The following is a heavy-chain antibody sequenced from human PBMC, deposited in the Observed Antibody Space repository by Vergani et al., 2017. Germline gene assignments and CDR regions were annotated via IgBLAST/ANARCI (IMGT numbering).Heavy chain of an antibody. CDR1: GYTFTGYY. J-gene: IGHJ2*01. Sequence: QVQLVQSGAEVKKPGASVKVSCKASGYTFTGYYMHWVRQAPGQGLEWMGWINPNSGDTNYAQKFQGRVTMTRDTSISTAYMELSRLRSDDTAVYYCARSGRRIAAADHWYFDLWGRGTLVTVSS. CDR2: INPNSGDT. D-gene: IGHD6-13*01. V-gene: IGHV1-2*02. CDR3: ARSGRRIAAADHWYFDL.